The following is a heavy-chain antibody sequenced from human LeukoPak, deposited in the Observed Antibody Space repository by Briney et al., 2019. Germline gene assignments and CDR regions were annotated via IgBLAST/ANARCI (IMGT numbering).Heavy chain of an antibody. J-gene: IGHJ4*02. CDR1: GFSFISYA. V-gene: IGHV3-30*02. D-gene: IGHD2/OR15-2a*01. Sequence: GRSLSLSCAASGFSFISYAMLWFRQAPGKGPEWVAFMRSDGSDIFYAESLKGRFTISRDNAKSTLFLQMHSLRAEDTAVYYCPRDDYYFASENSGQGALVTVSS. CDR3: PRDDYYFASEN. CDR2: MRSDGSDI.